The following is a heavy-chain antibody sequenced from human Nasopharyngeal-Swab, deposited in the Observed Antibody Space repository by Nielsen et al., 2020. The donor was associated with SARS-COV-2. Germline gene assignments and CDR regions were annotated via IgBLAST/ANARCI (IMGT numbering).Heavy chain of an antibody. J-gene: IGHJ6*02. CDR2: ISYDGSNK. D-gene: IGHD3-3*01. V-gene: IGHV3-30*18. Sequence: WIRQPPGKGLEWVAVISYDGSNKYYADSVKGRFTISRDNSKNTLYLQMNSLRAEDTAVYYCANSDFWSGYYKPHYYYYGMDVWGQGTTVTVS. CDR3: ANSDFWSGYYKPHYYYYGMDV.